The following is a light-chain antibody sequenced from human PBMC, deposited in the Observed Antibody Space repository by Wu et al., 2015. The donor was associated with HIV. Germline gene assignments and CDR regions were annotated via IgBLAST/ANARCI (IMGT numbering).Light chain of an antibody. CDR1: QSISSW. CDR3: QQYNSYSRGT. J-gene: IGKJ1*01. V-gene: IGKV1-5*03. Sequence: DIQMTQSPSTLSASVGDRVTITCRASQSISSWLAWYQQKPGKAPKLLIYKASSLESGVPSRFSGSGSGTEFTLTISSLQPGDFATYYCQQYNSYSRGTFGQGTKVEIK. CDR2: KAS.